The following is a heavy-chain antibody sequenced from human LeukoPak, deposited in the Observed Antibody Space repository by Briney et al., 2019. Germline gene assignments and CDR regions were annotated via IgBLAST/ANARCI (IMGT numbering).Heavy chain of an antibody. V-gene: IGHV3-20*01. Sequence: PGGSLRLSCAASGFTFADYGMSWVRQVPGEGLEWVSGTNWNGRSTGYADSVKGRFIISRDNAKNSLYLQMNSLRAEDTALYHCARGGVNQLFYLPDWGQGTLVTVSS. D-gene: IGHD2-2*02. CDR2: TNWNGRST. J-gene: IGHJ4*02. CDR1: GFTFADYG. CDR3: ARGGVNQLFYLPD.